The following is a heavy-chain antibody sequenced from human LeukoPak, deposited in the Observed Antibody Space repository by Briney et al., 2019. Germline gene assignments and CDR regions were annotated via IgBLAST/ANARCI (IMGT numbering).Heavy chain of an antibody. CDR2: ISHVGGT. J-gene: IGHJ4*02. Sequence: GGSLRLSCAASEFTFSDYAMSWVRQAPEKGLEWVSTISHVGGTYYADSVRGRFTISRDDSKNMVYLQMDSLRAEDTAAYYCAKDREYDDSCDYNGWGQGTLVTVSS. V-gene: IGHV3-23*01. CDR1: EFTFSDYA. CDR3: AKDREYDDSCDYNG. D-gene: IGHD3-22*01.